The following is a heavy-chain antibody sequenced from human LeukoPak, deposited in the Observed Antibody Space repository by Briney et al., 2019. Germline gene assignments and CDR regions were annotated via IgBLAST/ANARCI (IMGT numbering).Heavy chain of an antibody. CDR1: GYTFTSYA. D-gene: IGHD3-22*01. CDR2: INTNTRNP. CDR3: ARDQGAWLRSYYYYYGMDV. Sequence: ASVKVSCKASGYTFTSYAMNWVRQAPGQGLEWMGWINTNTRNPTYAQGFTGRFVFSLDTSVSTAYLQISSLKAEDTAVYYCARDQGAWLRSYYYYYGMDVWGQGTTVTVSS. V-gene: IGHV7-4-1*02. J-gene: IGHJ6*02.